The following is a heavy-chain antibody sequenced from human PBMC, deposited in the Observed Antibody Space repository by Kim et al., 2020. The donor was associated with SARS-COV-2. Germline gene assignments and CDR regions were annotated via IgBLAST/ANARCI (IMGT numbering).Heavy chain of an antibody. CDR1: GITFDDYA. D-gene: IGHD3-22*01. Sequence: SLRLSCAVSGITFDDYAMHWVRLAPGKGLEWVSGINWNSGRIGYADSVKGRFTISRDNARNSLYLQMNSLRAEDTALYYCAKDIRYDGSDYYDWWGQG. V-gene: IGHV3-9*01. CDR2: INWNSGRI. J-gene: IGHJ4*02. CDR3: AKDIRYDGSDYYDW.